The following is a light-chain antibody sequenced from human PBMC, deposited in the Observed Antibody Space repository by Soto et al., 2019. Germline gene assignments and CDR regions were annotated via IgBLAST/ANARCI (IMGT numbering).Light chain of an antibody. J-gene: IGKJ5*01. CDR2: AAS. V-gene: IGKV1-39*01. CDR1: QTISSY. Sequence: DIQMTQSPSYLSTSVGDRVIITCRASQTISSYLNWYQQKPGKAPNLLVYAASSLQSGVPSRFTGSGSGTDFTLTISSLQPEDFATYFCQQSYTTPITFGQGTRLEIK. CDR3: QQSYTTPIT.